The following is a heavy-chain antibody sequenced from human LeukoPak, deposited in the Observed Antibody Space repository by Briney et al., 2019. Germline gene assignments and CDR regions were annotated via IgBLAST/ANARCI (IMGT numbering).Heavy chain of an antibody. J-gene: IGHJ6*03. CDR1: GGTFTSYT. D-gene: IGHD4-11*01. Sequence: SVKVSCKASGGTFTSYTISWVRQAPGHGLEWMGRIIPILGIANYAQKFQGRVTITADKSTRTAYMELSSLRSEDTAVYYCARDPGDYSNYKYYYYYMDVWGKGTTVTVSS. CDR3: ARDPGDYSNYKYYYYYMDV. CDR2: IIPILGIA. V-gene: IGHV1-69*04.